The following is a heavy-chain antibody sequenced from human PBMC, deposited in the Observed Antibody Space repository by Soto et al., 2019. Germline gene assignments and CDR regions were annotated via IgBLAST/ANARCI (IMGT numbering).Heavy chain of an antibody. V-gene: IGHV1-69*01. CDR3: ARGGVDYYYYGMDV. J-gene: IGHJ6*02. CDR1: GGTFSSYA. Sequence: QVQLVQSGAEVKKPGSSVKVSCKASGGTFSSYAISWVRQAPVQGLEWMGGIIPIFGTANYAQKFQGRVTITADESTSTAYMELSSLRSEDTAVYYCARGGVDYYYYGMDVWGQGTTVTVSS. CDR2: IIPIFGTA. D-gene: IGHD6-25*01.